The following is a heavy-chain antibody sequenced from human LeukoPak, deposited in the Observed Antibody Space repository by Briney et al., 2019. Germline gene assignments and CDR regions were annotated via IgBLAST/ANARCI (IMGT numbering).Heavy chain of an antibody. CDR2: ISSSSTI. Sequence: GGSLRLSCAASGFTFSSYSMNWVRQAPGKGLDWVSYISSSSTIYYADSVKGRFTISRDNAKNSLYLQMNSLRDEDTAVYYCARDLGIFLDYWGQGTLVTVSS. D-gene: IGHD6-13*01. CDR1: GFTFSSYS. CDR3: ARDLGIFLDY. V-gene: IGHV3-48*02. J-gene: IGHJ4*02.